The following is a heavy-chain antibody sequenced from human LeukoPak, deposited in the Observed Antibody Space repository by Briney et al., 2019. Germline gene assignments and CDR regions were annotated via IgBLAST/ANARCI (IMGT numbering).Heavy chain of an antibody. V-gene: IGHV3-23*01. J-gene: IGHJ3*02. D-gene: IGHD3-10*01. CDR3: AKDRAGILEGFDI. CDR2: ISGSGGST. Sequence: GGSLRLSCAAPGFTFSSDAMTWVRQAPGKGLEWVSAISGSGGSTYYVESVKARFTISRDNSKNTLYLQMNSLRAEDTAVYYCAKDRAGILEGFDIWGQGTMVTVSS. CDR1: GFTFSSDA.